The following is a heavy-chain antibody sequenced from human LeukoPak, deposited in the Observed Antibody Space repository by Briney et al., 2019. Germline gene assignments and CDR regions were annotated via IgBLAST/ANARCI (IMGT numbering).Heavy chain of an antibody. Sequence: PGGSLRLSCAASGFTFSSYGMHWVRQAPGKGLEWVAFIRYDGTDKYYAGSVQGRFTISRDNSKNTPYLQMNSLRAEDTAVYYCAKLQLYYDILTGPLVDHWGQGTLVTVSS. CDR3: AKLQLYYDILTGPLVDH. J-gene: IGHJ4*02. V-gene: IGHV3-30*02. CDR1: GFTFSSYG. CDR2: IRYDGTDK. D-gene: IGHD3-9*01.